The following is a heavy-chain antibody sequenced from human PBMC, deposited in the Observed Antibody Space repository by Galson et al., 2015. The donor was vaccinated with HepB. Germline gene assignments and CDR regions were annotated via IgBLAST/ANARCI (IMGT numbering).Heavy chain of an antibody. CDR3: AGSATFDY. D-gene: IGHD3-10*01. V-gene: IGHV3-30*03. J-gene: IGHJ4*02. Sequence: SLRLSCAASGFTFSTYAMHWVRQAPGKGLEWVALISYDGSNRYYADSGKGRFTISRDNSKNTLYLQMNSLRAEDTAVYYWAGSATFDYWGQGTLVTVSP. CDR1: GFTFSTYA. CDR2: ISYDGSNR.